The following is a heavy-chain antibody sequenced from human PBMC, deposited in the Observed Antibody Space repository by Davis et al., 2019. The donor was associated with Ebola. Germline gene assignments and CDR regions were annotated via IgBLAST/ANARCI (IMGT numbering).Heavy chain of an antibody. Sequence: GGSLRLSCAASGFTSSSYAMNWVRKAPGKGLEWVSYISSSGSTIYYADSVKGRFTISRDNAKNSLYLQMNSLRAEDTAVYYCARDGGSYFDYWGQGTLVTVSS. CDR2: ISSSGSTI. D-gene: IGHD3-16*01. J-gene: IGHJ4*02. CDR1: GFTSSSYA. V-gene: IGHV3-48*03. CDR3: ARDGGSYFDY.